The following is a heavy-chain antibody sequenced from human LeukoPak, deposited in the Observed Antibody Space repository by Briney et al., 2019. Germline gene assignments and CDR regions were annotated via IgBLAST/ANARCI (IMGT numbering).Heavy chain of an antibody. J-gene: IGHJ4*02. CDR1: GYTLTGYY. Sequence: ASVKVSCKASGYTLTGYYMHWVRQAPGQGLEWMGRINPNSGGTNYAQKFQGRVTMTRDTSISTAYMELSGLRSDDTAVYYCARTEMVVAASNYWGQGTLVTVSS. D-gene: IGHD2-15*01. CDR2: INPNSGGT. V-gene: IGHV1-2*06. CDR3: ARTEMVVAASNY.